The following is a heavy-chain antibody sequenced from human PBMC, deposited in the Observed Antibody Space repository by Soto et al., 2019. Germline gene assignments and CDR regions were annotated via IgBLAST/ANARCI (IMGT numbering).Heavy chain of an antibody. CDR3: ARELSYYYGSGSGPLDY. Sequence: GSLRLSCAASGFTFSSYSMNWVRQAPGKGLEWVSSISSSSSYIYYADSVKGRFTISRDNAKNSLYLQMNSLRAEDTAVYYCARELSYYYGSGSGPLDYWGQGTLVTVSS. V-gene: IGHV3-21*01. CDR2: ISSSSSYI. D-gene: IGHD3-10*01. CDR1: GFTFSSYS. J-gene: IGHJ4*02.